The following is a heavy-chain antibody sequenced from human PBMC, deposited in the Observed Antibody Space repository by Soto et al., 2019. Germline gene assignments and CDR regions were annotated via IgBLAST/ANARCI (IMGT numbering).Heavy chain of an antibody. CDR2: IYHSGST. Sequence: SETLPLTCAVSGGSIGSGGYSWSWIRQPPGKGLEWIGYIYHSGSTYYNPSLKSRVTISVDRSKNQFSLKLSSVTAADTAVYYCARVPSPWGQGTLVTVSS. CDR3: ARVPSP. J-gene: IGHJ5*02. CDR1: GGSIGSGGYS. V-gene: IGHV4-30-2*01.